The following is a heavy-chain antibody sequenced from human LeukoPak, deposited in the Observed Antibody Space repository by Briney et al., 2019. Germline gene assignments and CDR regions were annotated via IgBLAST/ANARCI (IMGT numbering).Heavy chain of an antibody. J-gene: IGHJ5*02. CDR3: ARDSRFRGLIALVPAAQKTDNWFDP. D-gene: IGHD2-2*01. CDR1: GDTFTGYY. V-gene: IGHV1-46*01. Sequence: PPASVKVSCKASGDTFTGYYVHWVRQAPGQGLEWMGINPGDGKTTYAQKFQGRVTMTRDTSTSIVYMEMTSLRSEDTAVYYCARDSRFRGLIALVPAAQKTDNWFDPWGQGTLVTVSS. CDR2: NPGDGKT.